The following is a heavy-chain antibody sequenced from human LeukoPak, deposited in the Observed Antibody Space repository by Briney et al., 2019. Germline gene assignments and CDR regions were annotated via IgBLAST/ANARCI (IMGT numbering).Heavy chain of an antibody. Sequence: SETLSLTCAVYGGSFSGYYWSGIRQPPGKGLEWIGEINHSGSTNYNPSLKSRVTISVDTSKNQFSLKLSSVTAADTAVYYCARGPPRYRIDYWGQGTLVTVSS. CDR1: GGSFSGYY. J-gene: IGHJ4*02. CDR2: INHSGST. CDR3: ARGPPRYRIDY. D-gene: IGHD1-14*01. V-gene: IGHV4-34*01.